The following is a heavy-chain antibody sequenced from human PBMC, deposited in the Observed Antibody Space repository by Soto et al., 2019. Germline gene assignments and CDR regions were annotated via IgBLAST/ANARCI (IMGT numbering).Heavy chain of an antibody. Sequence: QVQLVQSGAEVKKPGSSVKVSCKASAGTFSSYAISWVRQAPGQGLEWMGGIIPIFGTANYAQKFQGRVTMTADESTSTAYMELSSLRSEDTAVYYCARDREDCSSTSCYHGFDPWGQGTLVTVSS. J-gene: IGHJ5*02. CDR2: IIPIFGTA. CDR1: AGTFSSYA. D-gene: IGHD2-2*01. CDR3: ARDREDCSSTSCYHGFDP. V-gene: IGHV1-69*01.